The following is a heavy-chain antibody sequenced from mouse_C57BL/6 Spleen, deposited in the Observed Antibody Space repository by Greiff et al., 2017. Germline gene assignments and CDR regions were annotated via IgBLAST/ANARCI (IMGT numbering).Heavy chain of an antibody. V-gene: IGHV1-66*01. D-gene: IGHD1-1*01. CDR3: ARGPYGSSYWYFDV. CDR1: GYSFTSYY. Sequence: QVQLQQSGPELVKPGASVKISCKASGYSFTSYYIHWVKQRPGQGLEWIGWIYPGSGNTKYNEKFKGKATLTADTSSSTAYMQLSSLTSEDSAVYYCARGPYGSSYWYFDVWGTGTTVTVSS. J-gene: IGHJ1*03. CDR2: IYPGSGNT.